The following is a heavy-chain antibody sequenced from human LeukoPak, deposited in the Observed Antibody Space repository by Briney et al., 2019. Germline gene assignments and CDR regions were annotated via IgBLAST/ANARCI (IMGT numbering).Heavy chain of an antibody. Sequence: GGSLRLSCTASGFTFSDYAMSWFRQAPGKGLEWVGFIRNKAYGGTAEYAASVKGRFTISRDGSKTIAYLQMNSLKTEDTAVYYCTREKRYFDWFQADYWGQGTLVTVSS. J-gene: IGHJ4*02. CDR1: GFTFSDYA. V-gene: IGHV3-49*01. CDR2: IRNKAYGGTA. D-gene: IGHD3-9*01. CDR3: TREKRYFDWFQADY.